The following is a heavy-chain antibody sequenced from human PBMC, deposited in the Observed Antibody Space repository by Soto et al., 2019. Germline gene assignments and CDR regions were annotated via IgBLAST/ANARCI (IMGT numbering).Heavy chain of an antibody. CDR2: IWYDGSNK. D-gene: IGHD3-22*01. V-gene: IGHV3-33*01. Sequence: GGSLRLSCAASGFTFSSYGMHWVRQAPGKGLEWVAVIWYDGSNKYYADSVKGRFTISRDNSKNTLYLQMNSLRAEDTAVYYCAGARYFDSPGYYDSSGYPWAFDIWGQGTMVTVSS. J-gene: IGHJ3*02. CDR3: AGARYFDSPGYYDSSGYPWAFDI. CDR1: GFTFSSYG.